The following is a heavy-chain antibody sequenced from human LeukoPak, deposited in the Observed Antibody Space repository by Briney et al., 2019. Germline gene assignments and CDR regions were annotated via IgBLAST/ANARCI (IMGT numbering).Heavy chain of an antibody. V-gene: IGHV5-51*01. Sequence: GEALKISCNGSGYTFSNYWIGWVRQMPRKGLECMGLIYPGGSDTRYNPSFQDQVTISDDKSITTAYLQWSSLNVSDTAIYYCAKIQWGAFDIWGQGTMVTVSS. CDR2: IYPGGSDT. J-gene: IGHJ3*02. D-gene: IGHD5-12*01. CDR1: GYTFSNYW. CDR3: AKIQWGAFDI.